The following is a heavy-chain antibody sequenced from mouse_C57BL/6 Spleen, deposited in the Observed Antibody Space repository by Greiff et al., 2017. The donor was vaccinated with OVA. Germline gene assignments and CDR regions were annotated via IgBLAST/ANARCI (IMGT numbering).Heavy chain of an antibody. CDR3: ARERNDYDEGYYFDY. CDR2: IHPNSGST. D-gene: IGHD2-4*01. J-gene: IGHJ2*01. Sequence: VQLQQPGAELVKPGASVKLSCKASGYTFTSYWMHWVKQRPGQGLEWIGMIHPNSGSTNYNEKFKSKATLTVDKSSSTAYMQLSSLTSEDSAVYYCARERNDYDEGYYFDYWGQGTTLTVSS. CDR1: GYTFTSYW. V-gene: IGHV1-64*01.